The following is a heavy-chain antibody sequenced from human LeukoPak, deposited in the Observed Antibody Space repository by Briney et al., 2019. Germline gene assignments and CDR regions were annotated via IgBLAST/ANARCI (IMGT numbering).Heavy chain of an antibody. CDR1: GFNFNDND. CDR3: ANGDSYLDY. CDR2: IWDDGSNK. V-gene: IGHV3-30*02. J-gene: IGHJ4*02. Sequence: PGGSLRLSCAASGFNFNDNDMDWVRQAPGKGLEWVAVIWDDGSNKYYADSVKGRFTISRDNSKNTLYLQMNSLRAEDTAVYYCANGDSYLDYWGQGTLVTVSS. D-gene: IGHD7-27*01.